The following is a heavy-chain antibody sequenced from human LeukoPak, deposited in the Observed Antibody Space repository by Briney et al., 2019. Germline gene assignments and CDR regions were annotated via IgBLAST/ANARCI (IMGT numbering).Heavy chain of an antibody. Sequence: GESLKISCKGSGYSFTSFWIGWVRQMPDKGLEWMGIINPGDSDTRYSPSFQGHVTISVDKSISTAYLQWSSLEASDTALYYCARGGCGSSSCNYGLDVWGHGTTVTVSS. CDR3: ARGGCGSSSCNYGLDV. CDR1: GYSFTSFW. J-gene: IGHJ6*02. CDR2: INPGDSDT. D-gene: IGHD2-2*01. V-gene: IGHV5-51*01.